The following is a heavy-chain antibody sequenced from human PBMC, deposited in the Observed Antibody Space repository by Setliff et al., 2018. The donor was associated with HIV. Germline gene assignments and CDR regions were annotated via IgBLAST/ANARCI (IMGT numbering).Heavy chain of an antibody. CDR3: ARKFRPGHGVDV. CDR2: IDRDGSET. J-gene: IGHJ6*02. V-gene: IGHV3-7*01. D-gene: IGHD3-10*01. CDR1: RFTSNDYW. Sequence: GSLRLSCVASRFTSNDYWMSWVRQAPGKGLEWVANIDRDGSETNYVDSVKGRFTIFRDNAKSSMYLQMNSLRAEDTAIYYCARKFRPGHGVDVWGQGTTVTVSS.